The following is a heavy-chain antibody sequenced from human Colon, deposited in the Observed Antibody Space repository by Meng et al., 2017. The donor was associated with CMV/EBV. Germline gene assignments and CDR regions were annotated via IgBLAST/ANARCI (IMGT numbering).Heavy chain of an antibody. V-gene: IGHV1-2*06. D-gene: IGHD5/OR15-5a*01. CDR3: ARDRASLYYQFDS. J-gene: IGHJ4*02. Sequence: QVQLVPSGVEVKRPGASVKVSCKASGYSFTGYYLHWLRQAPGQRLEWLGRINTDDGDTKYAPKFRGRATMTRDTSITTAYMELDGLTSDDTATYYCARDRASLYYQFDSWGQGTLVTVSS. CDR2: INTDDGDT. CDR1: GYSFTGYY.